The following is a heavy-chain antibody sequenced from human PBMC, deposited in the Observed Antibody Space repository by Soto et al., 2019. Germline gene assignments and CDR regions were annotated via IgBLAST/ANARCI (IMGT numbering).Heavy chain of an antibody. CDR1: GSTFSSYA. V-gene: IGHV3-23*01. CDR2: ISGSGGST. CDR3: AKSGYSGYDYPLNYYYYYGMDV. J-gene: IGHJ6*02. Sequence: PGGSLRLSCAASGSTFSSYAMSWVRQAPGKGLEWVSAISGSGGSTYYADSVKGRFTISRDNSKNTLYLQMNSLRAEDTAVYYCAKSGYSGYDYPLNYYYYYGMDVWGQGTTVTVSS. D-gene: IGHD5-12*01.